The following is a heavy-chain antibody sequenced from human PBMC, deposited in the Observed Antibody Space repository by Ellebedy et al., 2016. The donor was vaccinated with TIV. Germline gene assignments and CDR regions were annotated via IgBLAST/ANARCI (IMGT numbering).Heavy chain of an antibody. Sequence: SVKVSXXASGYSFASYGITWVRQAPGQGLEWMGRFIPIVDVPNYAQQFQGRVSITADKPTSTAYMELSSLKAEDTAIYYCARVNQWQGFDLWGQGTLVTVSS. CDR2: FIPIVDVP. V-gene: IGHV1-69*04. D-gene: IGHD6-19*01. CDR1: GYSFASYG. J-gene: IGHJ5*02. CDR3: ARVNQWQGFDL.